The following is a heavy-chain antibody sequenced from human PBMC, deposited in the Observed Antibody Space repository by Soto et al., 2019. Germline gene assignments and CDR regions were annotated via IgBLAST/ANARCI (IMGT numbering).Heavy chain of an antibody. CDR3: ASAGGGYSYDRAFDI. CDR2: TYYRSRWYN. D-gene: IGHD5-18*01. J-gene: IGHJ3*02. V-gene: IGHV6-1*01. CDR1: GDSVSSNSAA. Sequence: SQTLSLTCAISGDSVSSNSAAWNWIRQSPSRGLEWLGRTYYRSRWYNDFAVSVKGRITINPDTSKNQFSLQLNSVTPEDTAVYYCASAGGGYSYDRAFDIWGLGTMVTVSS.